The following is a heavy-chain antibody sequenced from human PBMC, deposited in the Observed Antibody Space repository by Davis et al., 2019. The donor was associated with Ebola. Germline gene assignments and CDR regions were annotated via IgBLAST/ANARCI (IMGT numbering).Heavy chain of an antibody. CDR3: ARRGVTTNPWGLGFDP. Sequence: GESLKISCAASGFSFINSAMSWVRQAPGKGLEWVSSISASGGGTYYADSVRGRFTISRDNAKNSLYLQMNSLRAEDTAVYYCARRGVTTNPWGLGFDPWGQGTLVTVSS. J-gene: IGHJ5*02. CDR1: GFSFINSA. V-gene: IGHV3-23*01. CDR2: ISASGGGT. D-gene: IGHD4-11*01.